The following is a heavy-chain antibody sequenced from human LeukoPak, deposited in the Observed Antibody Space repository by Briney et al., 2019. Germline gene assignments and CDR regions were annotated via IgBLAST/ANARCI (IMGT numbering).Heavy chain of an antibody. D-gene: IGHD6-19*01. CDR2: INHSGST. Sequence: SETLSLTCAVYGGSFSGYYWSWIRQPPGKGLEWIGEINHSGSTNYNPSLKSRVTISVDTSKNQFSLKLSSVTAADTAVYYCARVWGIYSSGWYFDYWGQGTLVTVSS. CDR1: GGSFSGYY. CDR3: ARVWGIYSSGWYFDY. J-gene: IGHJ4*02. V-gene: IGHV4-34*01.